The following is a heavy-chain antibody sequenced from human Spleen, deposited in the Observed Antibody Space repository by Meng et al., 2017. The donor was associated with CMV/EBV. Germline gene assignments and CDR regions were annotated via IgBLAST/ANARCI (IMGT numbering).Heavy chain of an antibody. J-gene: IGHJ4*02. D-gene: IGHD1-1*01. CDR3: ARGTGEPGMDY. CDR2: ISSSSSTI. V-gene: IGHV3-48*04. CDR1: GFTFSSYS. Sequence: GESLKISCAASGFTFSSYSMNWVRQAPGKGLEWVSYISSSSSTIYYADSVKGRFTISRDNAKNSLYLQMNSLRAEDTAVYYCARGTGEPGMDYWGQGALVTVSS.